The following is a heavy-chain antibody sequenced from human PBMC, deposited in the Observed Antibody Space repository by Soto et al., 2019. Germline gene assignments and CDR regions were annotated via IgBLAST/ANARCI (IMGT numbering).Heavy chain of an antibody. Sequence: DSGKVCCKSSGYTLRTHGINYVRQAPRQRLEWMGWFNTGNGDTKYSQKFQGRVTLTGDTSASTASMELSGLRSADTAVYYCARVVPLYDRTSPLDYWGQGTLVTVSS. CDR2: FNTGNGDT. CDR1: GYTLRTHG. D-gene: IGHD3-22*01. J-gene: IGHJ4*02. V-gene: IGHV1-3*04. CDR3: ARVVPLYDRTSPLDY.